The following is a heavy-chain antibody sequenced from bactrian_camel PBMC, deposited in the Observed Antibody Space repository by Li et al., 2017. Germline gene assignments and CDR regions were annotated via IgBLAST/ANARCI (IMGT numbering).Heavy chain of an antibody. CDR2: INRGGGST. CDR1: GFTFSSTY. J-gene: IGHJ4*01. D-gene: IGHD1*01. Sequence: VQLVESGGGLVQPGGSLRLSCAASGFTFSSTYMTWVRQAPGKGLEWVSSINRGGGSTYYADSVKGRFTVSRDDTVNTLYLQLNSLKTEDTAMYYCARPGGGTWFWEIHYWGQGTQVTVS. V-gene: IGHV3S40*01. CDR3: ARPGGGTWFWEIHY.